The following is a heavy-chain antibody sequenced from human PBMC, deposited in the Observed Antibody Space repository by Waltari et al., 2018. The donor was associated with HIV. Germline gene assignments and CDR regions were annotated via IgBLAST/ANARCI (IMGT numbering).Heavy chain of an antibody. CDR2: IIPIFGTA. CDR3: ARGSWDYVWGSYQTIRYFDY. J-gene: IGHJ4*02. CDR1: GGTFSSYA. V-gene: IGHV1-69*12. D-gene: IGHD3-16*02. Sequence: VQLVQSGAAVKKPGSSVKVPCKASGGTFSSYAILWMSQAPGQWLEWMGGIIPIFGTANYAQKFQGRVTITADESTSTAYMELSSLRSEDTAVYYCARGSWDYVWGSYQTIRYFDYWGQGTLVTVSS.